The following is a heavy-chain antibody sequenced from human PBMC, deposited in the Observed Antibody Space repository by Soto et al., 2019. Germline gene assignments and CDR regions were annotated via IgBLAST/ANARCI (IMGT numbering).Heavy chain of an antibody. D-gene: IGHD2-8*01. J-gene: IGHJ6*02. Sequence: ASVKVSCKASGYTFTSYGISWVRQAPGQGLEWMGWISAYNGNTNYAQKLQGRVTMTTDTSTSTAYMELRSLRSDDTAMYYCARHPRIAKFENGLDVWGQGTTVTVSS. CDR1: GYTFTSYG. CDR3: ARHPRIAKFENGLDV. V-gene: IGHV1-18*01. CDR2: ISAYNGNT.